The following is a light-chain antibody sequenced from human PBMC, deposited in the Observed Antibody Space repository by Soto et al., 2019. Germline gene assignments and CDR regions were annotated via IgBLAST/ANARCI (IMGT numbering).Light chain of an antibody. CDR2: DVT. CDR3: CSYTISSTPFYV. V-gene: IGLV2-14*01. Sequence: QSVLTQPASVSGSPGQSITISCTGTSSDVGGYNYVSWYQQHPGKAPKLMIYDVTNRPSGVSNRFSGSKSGNTASLTISGLQAEDEADYYCCSYTISSTPFYVFGTGTKVTVL. CDR1: SSDVGGYNY. J-gene: IGLJ1*01.